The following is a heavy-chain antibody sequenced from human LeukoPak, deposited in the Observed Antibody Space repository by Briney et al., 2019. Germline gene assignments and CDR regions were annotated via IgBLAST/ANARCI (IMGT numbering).Heavy chain of an antibody. CDR2: ISWNSGSI. V-gene: IGHV3-9*03. D-gene: IGHD1-26*01. CDR1: GFTFDDYA. Sequence: GRSLRLSCAASGFTFDDYAMHWVRQAPGKGLEWVSGISWNSGSIGYADSVKGRFTIPRDNAKNSLYLQMNSLRAEDMALYYCAKDSSGSYYGPGRFFDYWGQGTLVTVSS. CDR3: AKDSSGSYYGPGRFFDY. J-gene: IGHJ4*02.